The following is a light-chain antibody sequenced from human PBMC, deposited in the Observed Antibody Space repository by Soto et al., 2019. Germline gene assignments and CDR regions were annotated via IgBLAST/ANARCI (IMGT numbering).Light chain of an antibody. V-gene: IGLV3-1*01. CDR2: EDS. CDR1: KLGDKY. Sequence: SYELIQAPSVSVSPGQTATITCSGDKLGDKYACWYQQKPGQSPVLVIYEDSKRPSGIPERFSGSNSGNTATLTISETQAMDEADYYCQAWDTSTFYVFGPGTKLTVL. J-gene: IGLJ1*01. CDR3: QAWDTSTFYV.